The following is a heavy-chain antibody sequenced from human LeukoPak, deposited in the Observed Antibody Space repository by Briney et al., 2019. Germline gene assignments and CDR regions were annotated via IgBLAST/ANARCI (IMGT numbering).Heavy chain of an antibody. CDR3: ARAAAGRYNWFDP. CDR1: GDIVSSNSAA. Sequence: SQTLSLTCVISGDIVSSNSAAWNWLRQSPSRGLEWLGRTYYRPKSYNDYAVSVKSRITINPDTSNNQFSLQLNSATPEDTAVYYCARAAAGRYNWFDPWGQGTLVTVSS. D-gene: IGHD6-13*01. V-gene: IGHV6-1*01. CDR2: TYYRPKSYN. J-gene: IGHJ5*02.